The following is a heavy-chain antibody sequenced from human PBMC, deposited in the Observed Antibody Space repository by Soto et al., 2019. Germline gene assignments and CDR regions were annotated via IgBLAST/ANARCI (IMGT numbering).Heavy chain of an antibody. J-gene: IGHJ6*03. CDR1: GFTFSSYS. CDR3: ARNFKDIVVVPAAIDYYYYMDV. V-gene: IGHV3-48*01. Sequence: EVQLVESGGGLVQPGGSLRLSCAASGFTFSSYSMKWVRQAPGKGLEWVSYISSSSSTIYYADSVKGRFTISRDNAKNSLYLQMNSLRAEDTAVYYCARNFKDIVVVPAAIDYYYYMDVWGKGTTVTVSS. CDR2: ISSSSSTI. D-gene: IGHD2-2*01.